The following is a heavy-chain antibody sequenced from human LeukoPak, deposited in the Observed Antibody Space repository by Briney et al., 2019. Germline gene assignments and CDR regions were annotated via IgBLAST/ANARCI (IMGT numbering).Heavy chain of an antibody. CDR3: ARGGLPRENWFDP. V-gene: IGHV4-4*07. Sequence: SETLSLTCTVSDGSISTYYWSWIRQPAGKGLEWIGRIYTTGSANYNPSLKSRVTMSVDTSKNQFSLKLTSVTAADTAVYYCARGGLPRENWFDPWGQGTLVTVSS. J-gene: IGHJ5*02. CDR1: DGSISTYY. D-gene: IGHD3/OR15-3a*01. CDR2: IYTTGSA.